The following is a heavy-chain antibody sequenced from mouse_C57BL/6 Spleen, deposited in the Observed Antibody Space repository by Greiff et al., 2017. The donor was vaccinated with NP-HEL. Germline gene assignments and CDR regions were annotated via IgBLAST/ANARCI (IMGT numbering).Heavy chain of an antibody. CDR3: ARGTPCWYFDV. CDR1: GFTFSDYG. CDR2: ISSGSSTI. V-gene: IGHV5-17*01. J-gene: IGHJ1*03. Sequence: EVQRVESGGGLVKPGGSLKLSCAASGFTFSDYGMHWVRQAPEKGLEWVAYISSGSSTIYSADTVKGRFTISRDNAKNTLFLQMTSLRSEDTAMYYCARGTPCWYFDVWGTGTTVTVAS. D-gene: IGHD3-3*01.